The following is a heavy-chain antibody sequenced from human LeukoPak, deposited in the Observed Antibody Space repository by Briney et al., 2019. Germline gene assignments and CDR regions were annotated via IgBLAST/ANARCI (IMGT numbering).Heavy chain of an antibody. CDR3: ARDRGGDYGGQKVDY. Sequence: GGSLRLSCAASGFTFSSYSMNWVRQAPGKGLEWVSYISSRSSTIYYADSVKGRFTISRDNAKNSLYLQMNSLRDEDTAVYYCARDRGGDYGGQKVDYWGQGTLVTVSS. CDR1: GFTFSSYS. CDR2: ISSRSSTI. J-gene: IGHJ4*02. V-gene: IGHV3-48*02. D-gene: IGHD4-23*01.